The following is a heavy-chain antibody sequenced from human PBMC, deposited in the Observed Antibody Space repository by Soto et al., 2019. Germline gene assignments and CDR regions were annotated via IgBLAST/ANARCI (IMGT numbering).Heavy chain of an antibody. CDR2: ISYDGSNK. V-gene: IGHV3-30*03. J-gene: IGHJ4*02. CDR1: GFTFSHYG. D-gene: IGHD1-26*01. CDR3: ARYSGKYQGPIDY. Sequence: VQLGESGGGVVQPGMSLRLSCAASGFTFSHYGIHWVRQAPGKGLEWLAVISYDGSNKHYADSVKGRFTVSRDNSKNTLYLQMNSLSAEDTDVYFCARYSGKYQGPIDYWGQGTLVTVAS.